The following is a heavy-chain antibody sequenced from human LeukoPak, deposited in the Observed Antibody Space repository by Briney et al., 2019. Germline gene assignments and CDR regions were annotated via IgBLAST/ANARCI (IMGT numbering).Heavy chain of an antibody. V-gene: IGHV4-31*11. J-gene: IGHJ1*01. CDR3: AREMDAHPRIVV. D-gene: IGHD2-21*01. CDR2: INYSGST. Sequence: PSQTLSLTCAVSGGSISSGGYRWTWIRQYPGKGLEWIGYINYSGSTYYNPSLKSRVIISVDTSKNQFSLNLNSVTAADTAVYYCAREMDAHPRIVVWGQGTLVTVSS. CDR1: GGSISSGGYR.